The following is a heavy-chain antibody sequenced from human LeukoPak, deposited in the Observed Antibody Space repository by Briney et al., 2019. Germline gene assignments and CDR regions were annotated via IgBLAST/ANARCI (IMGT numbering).Heavy chain of an antibody. J-gene: IGHJ4*02. V-gene: IGHV3-7*05. CDR3: ARISIAAAGDFDY. CDR2: IKQDGSKT. D-gene: IGHD6-13*01. CDR1: GFTFSSYW. Sequence: QPGGSLRLSCAASGFTFSSYWMSWVRQAPGKGLEWGANIKQDGSKTYYVDSVKGRFTISRDNAKNSLYLQMNSLRAEDTAVYYCARISIAAAGDFDYWGQGTLVTVSS.